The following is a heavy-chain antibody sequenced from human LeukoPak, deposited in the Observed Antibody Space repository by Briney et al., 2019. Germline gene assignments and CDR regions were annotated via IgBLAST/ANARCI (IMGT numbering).Heavy chain of an antibody. J-gene: IGHJ6*03. CDR1: GDSISSGDFY. Sequence: PSETLSLTCSVSGDSISSGDFYWSWIRQPAGKGLEWIGRIYTSGSTNYNPSLKSRVTMSVDTSKNQFSLKLSSVTAADTAVYYCARAGELYYGSGSYYDYYYYYYMDVWGKGTTVTISS. CDR2: IYTSGST. CDR3: ARAGELYYGSGSYYDYYYYYYMDV. D-gene: IGHD3-10*01. V-gene: IGHV4-61*02.